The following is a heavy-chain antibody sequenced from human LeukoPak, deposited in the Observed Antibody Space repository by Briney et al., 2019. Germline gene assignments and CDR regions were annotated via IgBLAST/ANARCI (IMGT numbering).Heavy chain of an antibody. D-gene: IGHD5-24*01. CDR1: GYSFTNYW. J-gene: IGHJ4*02. V-gene: IGHV5-51*01. CDR2: IYPGDSDT. Sequence: GESLKISCKGSGYSFTNYWIGWVRQMPGKGLVWMGIIYPGDSDTRYSPSFQGQVTISADKSISTAYLQWSSLKASDTAMYYCARGYRWEMASFDYWGQGTLVTVSS. CDR3: ARGYRWEMASFDY.